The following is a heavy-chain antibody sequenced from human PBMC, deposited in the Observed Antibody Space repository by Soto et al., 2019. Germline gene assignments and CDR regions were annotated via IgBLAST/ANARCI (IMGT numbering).Heavy chain of an antibody. CDR3: ARVAPEEGNYYYSLDV. J-gene: IGHJ6*02. D-gene: IGHD6-13*01. V-gene: IGHV4-4*02. CDR1: GGSISSSNW. CDR2: IYHSGLT. Sequence: KTSETLSLTCAVPGGSISSSNWWNWVRQPPGKGLEWIGEIYHSGLTNYNPSLRSRVTISVDKSKNQFSLKLTSVTAADTAVYFCARVAPEEGNYYYSLDVWGQGTTVTVSS.